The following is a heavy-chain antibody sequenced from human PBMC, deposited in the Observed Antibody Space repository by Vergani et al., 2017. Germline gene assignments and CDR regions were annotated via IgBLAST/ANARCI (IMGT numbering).Heavy chain of an antibody. CDR1: GYTFTSYY. D-gene: IGHD2-15*01. J-gene: IGHJ6*03. CDR2: INPSGGST. CDR3: ARDGERGYCSGGSCYSGYYYYMDV. Sequence: QVQLVQSGAEVKKPGASVKVSCKASGYTFTSYYMHWVRQAPGQGLEWMGIINPSGGSTSYAQKCQGRVTMTRDTSTSTVYMELSSLRSEDTAVYYCARDGERGYCSGGSCYSGYYYYMDVWGKGTTVTVSS. V-gene: IGHV1-46*01.